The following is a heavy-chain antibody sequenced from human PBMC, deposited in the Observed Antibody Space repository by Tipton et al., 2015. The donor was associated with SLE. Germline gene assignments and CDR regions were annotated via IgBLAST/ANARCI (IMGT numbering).Heavy chain of an antibody. CDR2: IYYSGST. J-gene: IGHJ3*02. CDR1: GGSISSSSYY. Sequence: TLSLTCTVSGGSISSSSYYWSWIRQPPGKGLEWIGYIYYSGSTNYNPSLKSRVTISVDTSKNQFSLKLSSVTAADTAVYYCARVPSGLDAFDIWGQGTMVTVSS. CDR3: ARVPSGLDAFDI. D-gene: IGHD6-19*01. V-gene: IGHV4-61*01.